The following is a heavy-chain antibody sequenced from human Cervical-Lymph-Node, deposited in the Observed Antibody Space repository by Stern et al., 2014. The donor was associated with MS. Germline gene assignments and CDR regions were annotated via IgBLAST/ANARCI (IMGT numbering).Heavy chain of an antibody. J-gene: IGHJ4*02. Sequence: QMQLVQSGAEVKKPGASVNVSCKTSGYTFTYYDISWIRKAPGQGLEWVGWISPYNGNTNFVQKLQGRVAMTTDTSTSTAYMELRSLRSDDTAVYYCARDDDYTRRAIDYWGQGTLVTVSS. D-gene: IGHD4-11*01. CDR3: ARDDDYTRRAIDY. CDR2: ISPYNGNT. V-gene: IGHV1-18*01. CDR1: GYTFTYYD.